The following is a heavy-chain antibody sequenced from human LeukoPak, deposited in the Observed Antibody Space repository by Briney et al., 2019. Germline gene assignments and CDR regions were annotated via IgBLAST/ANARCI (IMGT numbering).Heavy chain of an antibody. CDR1: GFTFSSYV. Sequence: PGGSLRLSCAASGFTFSSYVMHWVRQAPGKGLEWVAIISYDGSNEYYADSVKGRFTISRDNSKNTLYLQMNSLRAEDTAVYYCAKLLSSGYYPVIFDYWGQGTLVTVSS. CDR2: ISYDGSNE. CDR3: AKLLSSGYYPVIFDY. J-gene: IGHJ4*02. D-gene: IGHD3-22*01. V-gene: IGHV3-30*04.